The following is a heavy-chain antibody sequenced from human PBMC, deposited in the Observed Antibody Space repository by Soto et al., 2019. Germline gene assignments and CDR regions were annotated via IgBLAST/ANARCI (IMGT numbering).Heavy chain of an antibody. CDR3: ARSWGYYGSGNWFDP. CDR2: IYYSGST. D-gene: IGHD3-10*01. CDR1: GVSISSGDYY. Sequence: PSETLSLTCTVSGVSISSGDYYWSWIRQPPGKGLEWIGYIYYSGSTYYNPPLKSRVTISVDTSKNQFSLKLSSVTAADTAVYYCARSWGYYGSGNWFDPWGQGTLVTVSS. V-gene: IGHV4-30-4*01. J-gene: IGHJ5*02.